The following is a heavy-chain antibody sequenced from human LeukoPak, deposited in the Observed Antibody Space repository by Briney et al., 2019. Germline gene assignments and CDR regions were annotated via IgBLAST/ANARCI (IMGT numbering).Heavy chain of an antibody. J-gene: IGHJ4*02. CDR1: GFTFSSYA. CDR2: ISGSGGST. V-gene: IGHV3-23*01. D-gene: IGHD2-21*01. Sequence: GGSLRLSCAASGFTFSSYAMSWIRQAPGKGLQWISAISGSGGSTYYADSVKGRFTVSRDNSKNTLYLQMNSLRAEDTAIYYCTKISGDWSWGQGTLVTVSS. CDR3: TKISGDWS.